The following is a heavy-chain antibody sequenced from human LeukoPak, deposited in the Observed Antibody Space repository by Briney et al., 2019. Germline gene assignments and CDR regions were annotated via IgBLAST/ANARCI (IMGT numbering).Heavy chain of an antibody. V-gene: IGHV4-59*01. CDR1: GGSISSYY. D-gene: IGHD3-3*01. CDR3: ARRITIFGVVRGYDAFDI. Sequence: SETLSLTCTVSGGSISSYYWSWIRQAPGKGLEWIGYIYYSGSTNYNPSLKSRVTISVDTSKNQFSLKLSSVTAADTAVYYCARRITIFGVVRGYDAFDIWGQGTMVTVSS. CDR2: IYYSGST. J-gene: IGHJ3*02.